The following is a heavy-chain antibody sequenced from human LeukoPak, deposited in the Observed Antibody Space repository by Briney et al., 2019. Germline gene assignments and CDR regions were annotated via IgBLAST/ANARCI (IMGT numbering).Heavy chain of an antibody. CDR2: IYTSGST. CDR3: ARDPIVGATTGAFDI. D-gene: IGHD1-26*01. J-gene: IGHJ3*02. CDR1: GGSISSGSYY. Sequence: SQTLSLTGTVSGGSISSGSYYWSWIRQPAGKGLEWIGRIYTSGSTNYNPPLKSRVTISVDTSKNQFSLKLSSVTAADTAVYYCARDPIVGATTGAFDIWGQGTMVTVSS. V-gene: IGHV4-61*02.